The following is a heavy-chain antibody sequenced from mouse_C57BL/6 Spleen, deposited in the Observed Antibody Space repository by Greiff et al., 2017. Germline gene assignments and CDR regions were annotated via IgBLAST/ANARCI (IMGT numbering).Heavy chain of an antibody. D-gene: IGHD1-1*01. CDR3: ARNYGSSFTPFDY. CDR1: GYTFTSYW. Sequence: QVQLQQPGAELVKPGASVKLSCKASGYTFTSYWMQWVKQRPGQGLEWIGEIDPSDSYTNYNQKFKGKATLTVDTSSSTAYMQLSRLTSEDSAVYSGARNYGSSFTPFDYWGQGTTLTVSS. CDR2: IDPSDSYT. J-gene: IGHJ2*01. V-gene: IGHV1-50*01.